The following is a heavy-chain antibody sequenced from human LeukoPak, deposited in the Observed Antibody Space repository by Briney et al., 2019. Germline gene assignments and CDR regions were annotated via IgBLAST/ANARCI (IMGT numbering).Heavy chain of an antibody. D-gene: IGHD2-2*01. CDR2: IIPIFGTA. CDR3: ASSIVVVPAAIKQAFDI. CDR1: GGTFSSYA. J-gene: IGHJ3*02. V-gene: IGHV1-69*13. Sequence: SVKVSCRASGGTFSSYAISWVRLAPGQGLEWMGGIIPIFGTANYAQKFQGRVTITADESTSTAYMELSSLRSEDTAVYYCASSIVVVPAAIKQAFDIWGQGTMVTVSS.